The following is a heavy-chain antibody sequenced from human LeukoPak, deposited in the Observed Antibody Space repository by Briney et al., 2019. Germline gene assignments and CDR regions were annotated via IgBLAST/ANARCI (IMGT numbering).Heavy chain of an antibody. CDR1: GFTFTDYY. V-gene: IGHV3-11*04. CDR2: ISSSGSTI. D-gene: IGHD3/OR15-3a*01. J-gene: IGHJ4*02. CDR3: VRDRDWGFDY. Sequence: GGSLRLSCAASGFTFTDYYMSWIRQAPGKGLEWLSYISSSGSTIYYADSVKGRFTISRDNAKNTLSLQMNSLRAEDTAVYYCVRDRDWGFDYWGQGTLVTVSS.